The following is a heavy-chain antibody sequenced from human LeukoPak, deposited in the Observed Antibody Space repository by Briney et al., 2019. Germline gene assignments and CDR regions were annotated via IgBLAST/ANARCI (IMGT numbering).Heavy chain of an antibody. D-gene: IGHD2-2*01. CDR3: ARDQRYCSSSSCPWEPFDY. J-gene: IGHJ4*02. CDR1: GSTFSSYW. Sequence: GGSLRLPCAASGSTFSSYWMSWVRQAPGKGLEWVANIKQDGSEKYYVDSVKGRFTISRDNAKNSLYLQMNSLRAEDTAVYYCARDQRYCSSSSCPWEPFDYWGQGTLVTVSS. CDR2: IKQDGSEK. V-gene: IGHV3-7*05.